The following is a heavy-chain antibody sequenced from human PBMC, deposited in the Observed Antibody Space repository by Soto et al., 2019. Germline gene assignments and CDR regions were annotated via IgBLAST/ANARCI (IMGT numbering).Heavy chain of an antibody. Sequence: GGSLRLSCAASGFTFSSYSMNWVRQAPGKGLEWVSSISSSSSYIYYADSVKGRFAISRDNAKNSLYLQMNSLRAEDTAVYYCARDTMVVAATFAAFDIWGQGTMVTVAS. CDR1: GFTFSSYS. CDR3: ARDTMVVAATFAAFDI. D-gene: IGHD2-15*01. V-gene: IGHV3-21*01. CDR2: ISSSSSYI. J-gene: IGHJ3*02.